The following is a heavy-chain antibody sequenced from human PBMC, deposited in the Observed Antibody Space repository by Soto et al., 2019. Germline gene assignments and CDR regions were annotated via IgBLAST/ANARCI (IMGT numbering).Heavy chain of an antibody. J-gene: IGHJ2*01. D-gene: IGHD2-2*01. CDR2: ITTISDD. V-gene: IGHV3-21*02. CDR3: TRRGDCTSAICYLFGSSWYFDL. CDR1: GFTFSTVS. Sequence: EVQLVESGGSLVRPGGSLRLSCEASGFTFSTVSMIWVRQAPGKGLEWVSSITTISDDNYADSVKGRFTVSRDNAKKSLYLHMTNLTAEDTALYYFTRRGDCTSAICYLFGSSWYFDLWGRGTLVTVSS.